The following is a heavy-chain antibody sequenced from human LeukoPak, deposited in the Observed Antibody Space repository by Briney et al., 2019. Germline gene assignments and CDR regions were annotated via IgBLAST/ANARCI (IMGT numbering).Heavy chain of an antibody. V-gene: IGHV1-18*01. CDR2: ISAYNGNT. D-gene: IGHD5-18*01. CDR3: ARDGVYGYSYGLPFDY. CDR1: GYTLTSYG. J-gene: IGHJ4*02. Sequence: ASVKVSCKASGYTLTSYGISWVRQAPGQGLEWMGWISAYNGNTNYAQKLQGRVTMTTDTSTSTAYMELRSLRSDDTAVYYCARDGVYGYSYGLPFDYWGQGTLVTVSS.